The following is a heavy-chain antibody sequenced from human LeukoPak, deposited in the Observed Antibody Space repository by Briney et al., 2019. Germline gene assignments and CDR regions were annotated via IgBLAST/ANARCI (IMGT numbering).Heavy chain of an antibody. Sequence: EGSLRLSCAASGFTFSDYSMNWVRQAPGRGLEWVSFISSVSGYIYYADSVKDRFTISRDNARNSLYLQMNSLRAEDTAVYYCARDWRTQVLHPYYFEYWGQGVLVTVSS. CDR2: ISSVSGYI. CDR1: GFTFSDYS. J-gene: IGHJ4*02. CDR3: ARDWRTQVLHPYYFEY. V-gene: IGHV3-21*01. D-gene: IGHD3-16*01.